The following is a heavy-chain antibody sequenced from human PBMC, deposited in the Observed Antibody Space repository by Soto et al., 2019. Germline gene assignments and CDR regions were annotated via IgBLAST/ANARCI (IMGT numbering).Heavy chain of an antibody. CDR1: GVSISSYY. D-gene: IGHD3-9*01. J-gene: IGHJ1*01. CDR3: ARHDDLLTGYYTARLYFQH. V-gene: IGHV4-59*08. Sequence: ASETLSLTCTVSGVSISSYYWSWIRQPPGKGLEWIGYIYYSGNTNYNPSLRSRVTISVDTSKNQFSLKLSSVTAADTAVYYCARHDDLLTGYYTARLYFQHWGQGTLVTVSS. CDR2: IYYSGNT.